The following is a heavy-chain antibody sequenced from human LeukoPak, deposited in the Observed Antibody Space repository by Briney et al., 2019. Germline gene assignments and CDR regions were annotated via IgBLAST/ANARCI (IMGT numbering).Heavy chain of an antibody. CDR3: ARDHGSGRTIDY. CDR2: IYYSGST. V-gene: IGHV4-31*03. D-gene: IGHD3-10*01. Sequence: ASQTLSLTCTVSGGSISSGGYYWSWIRQHPGKGLEWIGYIYYSGSTYYNPSLKSRVTISVDTSKNQFSPKLSSVTAADTAVYYCARDHGSGRTIDYWGQGTLVTVSS. CDR1: GGSISSGGYY. J-gene: IGHJ4*02.